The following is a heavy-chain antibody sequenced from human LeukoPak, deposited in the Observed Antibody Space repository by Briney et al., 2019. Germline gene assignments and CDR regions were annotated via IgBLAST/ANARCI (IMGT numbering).Heavy chain of an antibody. CDR2: IYYSGST. CDR3: ARQGVGPKGGLHP. CDR1: GGSISSGGYS. V-gene: IGHV4-61*08. Sequence: PSETLSLTCAVSGGSISSGGYSWSWIRQPPGKGLEWIGYIYYSGSTNYNPSLKSRVTISVDTSKNQFSLKLSSVTAADTAVYYCARQGVGPKGGLHPWGQGTLVTVSS. J-gene: IGHJ5*02. D-gene: IGHD1-26*01.